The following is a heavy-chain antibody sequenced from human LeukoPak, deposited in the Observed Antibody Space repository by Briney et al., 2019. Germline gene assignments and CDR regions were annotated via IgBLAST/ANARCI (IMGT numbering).Heavy chain of an antibody. J-gene: IGHJ6*02. V-gene: IGHV1-18*01. CDR1: GYTFTSYG. CDR2: ISAYNGNT. D-gene: IGHD1-20*01. CDR3: ARVITGSHYYYYGMDV. Sequence: ASVKVSCKASGYTFTSYGISWLRQAPGQGLEWTGWISAYNGNTNYAQKLQGRVTMTTDTSTSTAYMELRGLRSDDTAVYYCARVITGSHYYYYGMDVWGQGTTVTVSS.